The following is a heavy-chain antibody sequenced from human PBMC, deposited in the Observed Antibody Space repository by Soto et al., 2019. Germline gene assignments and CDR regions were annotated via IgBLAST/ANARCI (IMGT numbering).Heavy chain of an antibody. CDR1: GGSISSYY. Sequence: SETLSLTCTVSGGSISSYYWSWIRQPPGKGLEWIGYIYYSGSTNYNPSLKSRVTISVDTSKNQFSLKLSSVTAADTAVYYCASLQYSSSDYHYYMDVWGKGTTVTVSS. D-gene: IGHD6-6*01. V-gene: IGHV4-59*01. J-gene: IGHJ6*03. CDR3: ASLQYSSSDYHYYMDV. CDR2: IYYSGST.